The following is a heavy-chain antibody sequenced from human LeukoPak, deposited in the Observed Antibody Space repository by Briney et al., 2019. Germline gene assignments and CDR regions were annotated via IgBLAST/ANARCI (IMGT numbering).Heavy chain of an antibody. V-gene: IGHV3-23*01. CDR3: ARINWNYVGYFDY. CDR1: GFTVSSNY. D-gene: IGHD1-7*01. CDR2: ISGSGGST. Sequence: GGSLRLSCAASGFTVSSNYMSWVRQAPGKGLEWVSAISGSGGSTYYADSVKGRFTISRDNAKNSLYLQMNSLRAEDTAVYYCARINWNYVGYFDYWGQGTLVTVSS. J-gene: IGHJ4*02.